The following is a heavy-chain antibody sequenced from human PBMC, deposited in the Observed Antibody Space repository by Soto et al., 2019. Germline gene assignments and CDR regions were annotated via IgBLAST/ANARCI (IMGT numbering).Heavy chain of an antibody. J-gene: IGHJ4*02. D-gene: IGHD3-22*01. Sequence: PSVTLSLTCTHSGVSIISYTWRWIRQPPGKGLEWIGYGTNYNPSLKSRVTISGDTSKNEFSLNLSSVTAADTAVYYCARLQRVGTSGYYFDYWGQGTLVTVS. V-gene: IGHV4-59*08. CDR2: GT. CDR3: ARLQRVGTSGYYFDY. CDR1: GVSIISYT.